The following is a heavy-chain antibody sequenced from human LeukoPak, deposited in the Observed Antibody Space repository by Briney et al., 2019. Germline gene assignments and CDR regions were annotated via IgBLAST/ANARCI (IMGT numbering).Heavy chain of an antibody. CDR1: GRPIRINSEY. Sequence: SETLSLTCTVSGRPIRINSEYWGWIRQPPGRGLGRIGSIYYNGSTYYNPSLKSRVTISIDTSKNQFSLKLSSVTAADTAVYYCARLYSYLVYYFDYWGQGTLVTVSS. J-gene: IGHJ4*02. CDR2: IYYNGST. V-gene: IGHV4-39*01. CDR3: ARLYSYLVYYFDY. D-gene: IGHD5-18*01.